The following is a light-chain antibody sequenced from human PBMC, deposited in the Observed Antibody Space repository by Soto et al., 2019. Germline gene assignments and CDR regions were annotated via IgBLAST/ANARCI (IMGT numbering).Light chain of an antibody. Sequence: QSALTQPRSVSGSPGQSVTISCTGTSSDVGGYNYVSWYQQHPGKAPKLMIYDVSKRPSGVPDRFSGSKSGNTASLTISGLQAEDEADYYCCSYAGSYTLLFGGGTKLNVL. CDR3: CSYAGSYTLL. V-gene: IGLV2-11*01. CDR1: SSDVGGYNY. J-gene: IGLJ2*01. CDR2: DVS.